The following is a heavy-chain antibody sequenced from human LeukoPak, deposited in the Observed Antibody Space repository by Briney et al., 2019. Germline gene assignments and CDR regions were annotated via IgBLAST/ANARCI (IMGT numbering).Heavy chain of an antibody. CDR2: IYYSGST. CDR1: GDSISDYY. CDR3: ARGVYYGSGSYSPARYGLDV. V-gene: IGHV4-59*12. Sequence: PSETLSLTCTVSGDSISDYYWYWIRQPPGRVLEWIGYIYYSGSTNYNPSLKGRVTISIDTSKSQFSLKLSSVTAADTGVYYCARGVYYGSGSYSPARYGLDVWGHGTTVTVSS. D-gene: IGHD3-10*01. J-gene: IGHJ6*02.